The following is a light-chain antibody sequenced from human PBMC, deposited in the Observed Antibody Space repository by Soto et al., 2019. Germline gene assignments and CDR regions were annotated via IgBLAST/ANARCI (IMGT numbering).Light chain of an antibody. CDR2: GAS. Sequence: EIVLTQSPCALSLSPGEIATLSCRASQTVSTTYLAWYQQKPGQAPRLLIYGASSRATGIPDRFSGSGSGTDFTLTISSLQPEDFATYYCQQSYSTSITFGQGTRLEIK. CDR3: QQSYSTSIT. CDR1: QTVSTTY. J-gene: IGKJ5*01. V-gene: IGKV3-20*01.